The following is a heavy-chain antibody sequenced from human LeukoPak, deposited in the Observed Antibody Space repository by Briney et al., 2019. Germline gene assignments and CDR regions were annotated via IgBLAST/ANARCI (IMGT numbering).Heavy chain of an antibody. CDR3: ARVHKQTIFGVVKSLYFDY. J-gene: IGHJ4*02. Sequence: SETLSLTCTVSGGSISSYYRSWIRQPPGKGLEWIGYIYYSGSTNYNPSLKSRVTISVDTSKNQFSLKLSSVTAADTAVYYCARVHKQTIFGVVKSLYFDYWGQGTLVTVSS. V-gene: IGHV4-59*01. CDR2: IYYSGST. D-gene: IGHD3-3*01. CDR1: GGSISSYY.